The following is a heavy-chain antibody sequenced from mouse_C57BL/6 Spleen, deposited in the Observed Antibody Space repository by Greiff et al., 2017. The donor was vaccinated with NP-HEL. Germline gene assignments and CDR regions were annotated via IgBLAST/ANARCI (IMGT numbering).Heavy chain of an antibody. Sequence: EVQRVESGPGLVKPSQSLSLTCSVTGYSITSGYYWNWIRQFPGNKLEWMGYISYDGSNNYNPSLKNRISITRDTSKNQFFLKLNAVTTEDTATYYCAREGDYYEGAMDDWGQGTSVTVAS. D-gene: IGHD1-1*01. V-gene: IGHV3-6*01. CDR3: AREGDYYEGAMDD. CDR1: GYSITSGYY. CDR2: ISYDGSN. J-gene: IGHJ4*01.